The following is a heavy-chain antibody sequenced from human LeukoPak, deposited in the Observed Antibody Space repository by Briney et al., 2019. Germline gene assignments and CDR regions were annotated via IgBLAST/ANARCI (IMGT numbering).Heavy chain of an antibody. CDR3: ARDGRGIVGAIMAY. J-gene: IGHJ4*02. D-gene: IGHD1-26*01. Sequence: GGSLRLSCAASGFTFTTYGMHWVRQAPGKGLEWVAFIRSDGNNKYYADSVKGRFTISRDNAKNSLYLQMNSLRAEDTAVYYCARDGRGIVGAIMAYWGQGTLVTVSS. CDR1: GFTFTTYG. CDR2: IRSDGNNK. V-gene: IGHV3-30*02.